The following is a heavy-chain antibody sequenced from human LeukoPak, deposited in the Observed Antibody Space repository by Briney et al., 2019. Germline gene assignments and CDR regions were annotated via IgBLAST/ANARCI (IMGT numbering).Heavy chain of an antibody. D-gene: IGHD6-19*01. J-gene: IGHJ1*01. Sequence: GESLRISCKGSGYSFTSYWISWVRQMPGKGLEWMGRIDPSDSSTNYSPSFQGHVPISADKSISTAYLQWSSLEASDTAMYYCAMARSRVAGLRYFHHWGQGTLVTVSS. CDR2: IDPSDSST. CDR3: AMARSRVAGLRYFHH. V-gene: IGHV5-10-1*01. CDR1: GYSFTSYW.